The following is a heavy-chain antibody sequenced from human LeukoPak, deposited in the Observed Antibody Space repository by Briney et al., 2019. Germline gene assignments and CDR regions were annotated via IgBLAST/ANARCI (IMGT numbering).Heavy chain of an antibody. CDR2: IYPGDSDT. D-gene: IGHD4-17*01. CDR3: ARGIYYGDYVRYFDY. J-gene: IGHJ4*02. CDR1: GYSFTSYW. V-gene: IGHV5-51*01. Sequence: GESLKISCKGSGYSFTSYWIGWVRQMPGKGLEWMGIIYPGDSDTRYSPSFQGQVTISADKSISTAYLQWSSLKASDTAMYYCARGIYYGDYVRYFDYWGQGTLVTVSS.